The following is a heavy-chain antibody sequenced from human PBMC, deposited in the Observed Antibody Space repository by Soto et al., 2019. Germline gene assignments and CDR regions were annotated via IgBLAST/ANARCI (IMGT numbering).Heavy chain of an antibody. CDR1: GGTFSSYA. J-gene: IGHJ6*02. Sequence: ASVKVSCKASGGTFSSYAISWVRQAPGQGLEWMGGIIPIFGTANYAQKFQGRVTITADESTSTAYMELSSLRSEDTAVYYCARANYCISTSCYIIGPDSYYYGMDVWGQGTTVTVSS. V-gene: IGHV1-69*13. D-gene: IGHD2-2*02. CDR2: IIPIFGTA. CDR3: ARANYCISTSCYIIGPDSYYYGMDV.